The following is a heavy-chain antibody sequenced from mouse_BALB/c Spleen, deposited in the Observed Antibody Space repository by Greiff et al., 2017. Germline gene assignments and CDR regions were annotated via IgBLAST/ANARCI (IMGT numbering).Heavy chain of an antibody. V-gene: IGHV2-9*02. CDR1: GFSLTSYG. D-gene: IGHD2-1*01. CDR3: ARGGGNYNYYAMDY. CDR2: IWAGGST. Sequence: VQLQQSGPGLVAPSQSLSITCTVSGFSLTSYGVHWVRQPPGKGLEWLGVIWAGGSTNYNSALMSRLSISKDNSKSQVFLKMNSLQTDDTAMYYCARGGGNYNYYAMDYWGQGTSVTVSS. J-gene: IGHJ4*01.